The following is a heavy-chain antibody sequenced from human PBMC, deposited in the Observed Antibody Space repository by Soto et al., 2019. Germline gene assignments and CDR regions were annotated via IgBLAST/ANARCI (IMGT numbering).Heavy chain of an antibody. V-gene: IGHV1-69*13. CDR1: GGTFSSYA. CDR2: IIPIFGTA. Sequence: ASVKVSCKASGGTFSSYAISWVRQAPGQGLEWMGGIIPIFGTANYAQKFQGRVTITADESTSTAYMELSSLRSEDTAVYYCAKDFWSGYRNNWFDPWGQGTLVTVPQ. CDR3: AKDFWSGYRNNWFDP. D-gene: IGHD3-3*01. J-gene: IGHJ5*02.